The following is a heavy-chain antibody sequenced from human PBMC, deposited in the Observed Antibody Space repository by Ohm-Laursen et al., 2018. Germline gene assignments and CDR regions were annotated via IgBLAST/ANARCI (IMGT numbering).Heavy chain of an antibody. Sequence: SETLSLTCAVSGGSISSYYCSWIRQPAGKRLEWIGRIYTSGTTNDNPSLKSRVTISVDTSKNQFSLKLSSVTAADTAVYYCARGHLTWLPAGWFDPWGQGTLVTVSS. V-gene: IGHV4-4*07. CDR1: GGSISSYY. CDR2: IYTSGTT. D-gene: IGHD2-2*01. J-gene: IGHJ5*02. CDR3: ARGHLTWLPAGWFDP.